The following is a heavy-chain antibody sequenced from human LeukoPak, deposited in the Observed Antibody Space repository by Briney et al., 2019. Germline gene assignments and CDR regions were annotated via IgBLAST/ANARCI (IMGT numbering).Heavy chain of an antibody. D-gene: IGHD3-3*01. CDR3: ARGIWSATRASYYMDV. Sequence: ASVKVSCKASGYTFTNYAIQCVRQAPGRRLEWMGWINADNADTRYSQEFQGRVTITRDTSASTAYMEFSSLGSEDMAVYYCARGIWSATRASYYMDVWGKGTTVTVSS. CDR1: GYTFTNYA. J-gene: IGHJ6*03. V-gene: IGHV1-3*03. CDR2: INADNADT.